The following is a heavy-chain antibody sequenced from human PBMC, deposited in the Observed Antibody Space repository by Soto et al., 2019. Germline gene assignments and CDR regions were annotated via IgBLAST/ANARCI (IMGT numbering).Heavy chain of an antibody. D-gene: IGHD4-17*01. CDR2: IKNKADGGTT. V-gene: IGHV3-15*07. CDR1: GFTFSNAW. J-gene: IGHJ6*02. Sequence: GGSLRLSCAASGFTFSNAWMNWVRQAPGKGLEWVGRIKNKADGGTTDYAAPVKGRFTISRDDSKNTLYLQMNSLKTEDTAVYYCTTVWGGDYGRGYHYYGMDVWGQGTTVTVSS. CDR3: TTVWGGDYGRGYHYYGMDV.